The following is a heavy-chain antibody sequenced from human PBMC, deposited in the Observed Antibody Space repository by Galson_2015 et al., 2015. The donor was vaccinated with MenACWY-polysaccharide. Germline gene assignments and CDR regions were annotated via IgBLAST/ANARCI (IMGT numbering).Heavy chain of an antibody. CDR2: ISDSDGRT. V-gene: IGHV3-23*01. D-gene: IGHD6-6*01. CDR3: AKAHIAARPDRRMVYFYYMDV. J-gene: IGHJ6*03. Sequence: SLRLSCAASGFTFSSYAMNWVRQAPGKGLEWVSAISDSDGRTYYADSVKGRFNISRDNSKNTLYLQMNSLRAEDTAVYYCAKAHIAARPDRRMVYFYYMDVWGKGTTVTVSS. CDR1: GFTFSSYA.